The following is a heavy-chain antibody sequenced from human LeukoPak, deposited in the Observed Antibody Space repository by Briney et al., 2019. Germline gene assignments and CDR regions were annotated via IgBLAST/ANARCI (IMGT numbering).Heavy chain of an antibody. V-gene: IGHV3-23*01. CDR1: GFTFSSYA. D-gene: IGHD2-2*01. Sequence: PGGSLRLSCAASGFTFSSYAMSWVRQAPGKGLEWVSAISGSGGSTYYADSVEGRFTISRDNSKNTLYLQMNSLRAEDTAVYYCAKQGQVVPAAIGNYNWFDPWGQGTLVTVSS. J-gene: IGHJ5*02. CDR2: ISGSGGST. CDR3: AKQGQVVPAAIGNYNWFDP.